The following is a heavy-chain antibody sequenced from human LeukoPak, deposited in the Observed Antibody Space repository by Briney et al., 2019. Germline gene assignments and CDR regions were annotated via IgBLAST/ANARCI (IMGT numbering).Heavy chain of an antibody. CDR3: AREVRGVMADLNAFDI. J-gene: IGHJ3*02. D-gene: IGHD3-10*01. CDR1: GGSISSGSYF. V-gene: IGHV4-61*02. CDR2: IHTSGST. Sequence: SQTLSLTCTVSGGSISSGSYFWSWIRQPAGKGLEWIGRIHTSGSTNYNPSLKSRVTISVDTSKNHLSLKLSSVTAADTAVYYCAREVRGVMADLNAFDIWGQGTMVTVSS.